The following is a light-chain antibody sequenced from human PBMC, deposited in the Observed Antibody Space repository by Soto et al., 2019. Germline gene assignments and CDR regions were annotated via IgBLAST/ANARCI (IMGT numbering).Light chain of an antibody. J-gene: IGKJ2*01. CDR1: QSLLYSSGYNY. CDR2: LGS. Sequence: EIVMTQSPLSLPVTPGEPASISCRSSQSLLYSSGYNYLDWYLQKPGQSPQLLIYLGSNRASGVPDRFSGSGSGTDFTLKISRVEAEDVGVYYCMQALQTPYTFGQGTKLEIK. CDR3: MQALQTPYT. V-gene: IGKV2-28*01.